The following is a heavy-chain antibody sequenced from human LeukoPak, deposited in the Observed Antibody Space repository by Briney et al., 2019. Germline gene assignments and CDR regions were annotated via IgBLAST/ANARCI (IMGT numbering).Heavy chain of an antibody. CDR1: GGSFSGYY. CDR2: INHSGST. Sequence: SETLSLTCAVYGGSFSGYYWSWIRQPPGKGLEWIGEINHSGSTNYNPSLKSRVTISVDTSKNQFSLKLSSVTAADTAVYYCATGYSCSWYYFDYWGQGTLVTVSS. V-gene: IGHV4-34*01. J-gene: IGHJ4*02. CDR3: ATGYSCSWYYFDY. D-gene: IGHD6-13*01.